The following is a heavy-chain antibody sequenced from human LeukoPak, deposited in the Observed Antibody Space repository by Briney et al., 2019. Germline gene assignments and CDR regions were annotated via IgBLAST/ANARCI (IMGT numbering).Heavy chain of an antibody. CDR3: ARDHTIFGVALRY. J-gene: IGHJ4*02. CDR1: GFTFSSYW. V-gene: IGHV3-74*01. Sequence: PGGSLRLSCAASGFTFSSYWMHWVRQAPGKGLVWVSRINSDGSSTSYADSVKGRFTISRGNAKNTLYLQMNSLRAEDTAVYYCARDHTIFGVALRYWGQGTLVTVSS. D-gene: IGHD3-3*01. CDR2: INSDGSST.